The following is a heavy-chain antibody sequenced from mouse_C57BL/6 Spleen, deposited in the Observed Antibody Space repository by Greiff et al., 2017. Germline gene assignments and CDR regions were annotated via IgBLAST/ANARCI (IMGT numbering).Heavy chain of an antibody. V-gene: IGHV1-52*01. CDR1: GYTFTSYW. Sequence: QVQLQQPGAELVRPGSSVKLSCKASGYTFTSYWMHWVKQRPIQGLEWIGNIDPSDSETHYNQKFKDKATLTVDKSSSTAYMQLSSLTSEDSAVYYCAREGEYSNYDYYFDYWGQGTTLTVSS. CDR2: IDPSDSET. CDR3: AREGEYSNYDYYFDY. D-gene: IGHD2-5*01. J-gene: IGHJ2*01.